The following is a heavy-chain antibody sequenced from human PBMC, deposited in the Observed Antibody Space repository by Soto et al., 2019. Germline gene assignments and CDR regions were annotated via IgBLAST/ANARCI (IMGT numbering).Heavy chain of an antibody. CDR3: ARGPYCTNGVCYTGRPATQRNYFDY. CDR1: GGSFSGYY. Sequence: SETLSLTCAVYGGSFSGYYWSWIRQPPGKGLEWIGEINHSGSTNYNPSLKSRVTISVDTSKNQFSLKLSSVTAADTAVYYCARGPYCTNGVCYTGRPATQRNYFDYWGQGTLVTVSS. J-gene: IGHJ4*02. CDR2: INHSGST. D-gene: IGHD2-8*01. V-gene: IGHV4-34*01.